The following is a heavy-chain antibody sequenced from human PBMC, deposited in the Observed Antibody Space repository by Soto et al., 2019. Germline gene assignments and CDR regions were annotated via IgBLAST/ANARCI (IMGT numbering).Heavy chain of an antibody. V-gene: IGHV1-18*01. J-gene: IGHJ4*02. CDR2: ISPYSGYT. CDR1: GYSFMKYG. D-gene: IGHD2-2*01. Sequence: ASVKVSCKGFGYSFMKYGINWVRQAPGQGLEWVGWISPYSGYTHSAQKFHGRLTLTTDTAASTAYMELRILRSADTALYYCARESSVLIPAAQPSRFDSWGQGTLVTVSS. CDR3: ARESSVLIPAAQPSRFDS.